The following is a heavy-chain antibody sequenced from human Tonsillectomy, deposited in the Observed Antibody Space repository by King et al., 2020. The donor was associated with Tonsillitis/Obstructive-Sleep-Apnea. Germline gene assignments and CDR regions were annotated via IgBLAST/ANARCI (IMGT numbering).Heavy chain of an antibody. J-gene: IGHJ4*02. Sequence: VQLQQWGAGLLKPSETLSLTCGVYGGSFSGYYWSWIRQPPGKGLGWIGEINHRGSTIYNPSLKSRVTISVDTSKNQFSLKLSSVTAADTAVYYCARVVVPAASPAIPHPFDYWGQGTLVTVSS. CDR3: ARVVVPAASPAIPHPFDY. CDR1: GGSFSGYY. CDR2: INHRGST. D-gene: IGHD2-2*01. V-gene: IGHV4-34*01.